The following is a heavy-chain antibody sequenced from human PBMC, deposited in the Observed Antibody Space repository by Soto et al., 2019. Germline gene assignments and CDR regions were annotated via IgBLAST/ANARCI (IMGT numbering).Heavy chain of an antibody. V-gene: IGHV1-18*04. J-gene: IGHJ5*02. Sequence: GASVKVSCKASGYAFSNYGISWVRQAPGQGLEWMGWISAYNGNTDYAQKFQGRVTMATDTSTSTAYMELRSLRSDDTAVYYCERDRLVSSGWYILCEYNWFDPWG. CDR2: ISAYNGNT. CDR3: ERDRLVSSGWYILCEYNWFDP. CDR1: GYAFSNYG. D-gene: IGHD6-19*01.